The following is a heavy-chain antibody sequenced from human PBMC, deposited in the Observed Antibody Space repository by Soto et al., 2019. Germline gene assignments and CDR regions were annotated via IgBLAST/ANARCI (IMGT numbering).Heavy chain of an antibody. V-gene: IGHV4-59*08. CDR2: IYYSGST. CDR1: GGSISSYY. Sequence: QVQLQESGPGLVKPSETLSLTCTVSGGSISSYYWSWIRQPPGKGLEWIGYIYYSGSTNYNPSLQSRVTIAVDPSKNQVTLQLISVTAADTAVHDCGRLRCVAVAGGYGMACWGQGTTVTVSS. CDR3: GRLRCVAVAGGYGMAC. D-gene: IGHD6-19*01. J-gene: IGHJ6*02.